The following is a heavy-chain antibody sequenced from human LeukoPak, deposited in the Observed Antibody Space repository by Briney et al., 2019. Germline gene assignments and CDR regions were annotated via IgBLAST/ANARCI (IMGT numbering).Heavy chain of an antibody. Sequence: GASVKVSCKASGYTFTSYAMHWVRQAPGQRLEWMGWINAGNGNTKYSQKFQGRVAITRDTSASTAYMELSSLRSEDTAVYYCARDRSVRGVIIQDLDYWGQGTLVTVSS. D-gene: IGHD3-10*01. J-gene: IGHJ4*02. V-gene: IGHV1-3*01. CDR1: GYTFTSYA. CDR3: ARDRSVRGVIIQDLDY. CDR2: INAGNGNT.